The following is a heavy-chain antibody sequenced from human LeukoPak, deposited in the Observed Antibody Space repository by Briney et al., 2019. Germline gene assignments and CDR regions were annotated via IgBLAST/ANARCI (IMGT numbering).Heavy chain of an antibody. CDR2: ISYDGSNK. Sequence: GGSLRLSCAASGFTFSSYGMHWVRQAPGKGREWGAVISYDGSNKNYADSVKGRFTISRDNSKNTLYLQMNSLRAEDTAVYYCAKDRGYSYGYFDYWGQGTLVTVSS. CDR3: AKDRGYSYGYFDY. J-gene: IGHJ4*02. D-gene: IGHD5-18*01. V-gene: IGHV3-30*18. CDR1: GFTFSSYG.